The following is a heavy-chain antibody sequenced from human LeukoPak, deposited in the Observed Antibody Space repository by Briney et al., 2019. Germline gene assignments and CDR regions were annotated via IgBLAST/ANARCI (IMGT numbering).Heavy chain of an antibody. V-gene: IGHV4-31*03. CDR2: IYYTGST. D-gene: IGHD2-15*01. Sequence: PSETLSLTCTISGASISTGGYYWTWIRQPPGEGLEWIGYIYYTGSTYYNPSLKSRVTISVDTSKNQFSLKLSSVTAADTAVYYCASFLLGYCSGGSCFDAFDIWGQGTMVTVSS. J-gene: IGHJ3*02. CDR3: ASFLLGYCSGGSCFDAFDI. CDR1: GASISTGGYY.